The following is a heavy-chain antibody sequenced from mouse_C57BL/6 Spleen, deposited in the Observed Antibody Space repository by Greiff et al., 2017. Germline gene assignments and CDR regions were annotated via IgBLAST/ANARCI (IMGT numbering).Heavy chain of an antibody. CDR1: GYTFTDYN. J-gene: IGHJ4*01. D-gene: IGHD4-1*01. V-gene: IGHV1-22*01. CDR3: ATANWDCAMYY. CDR2: INPNNGGT. Sequence: VQLQQSGPELVKPGASVKMSCKATGYTFTDYNMHWVKQSHGKSLEWIGYINPNNGGTSYNQKFKGKATLTVNKSSSTAYMESRSLTSEDSAVYYCATANWDCAMYYWGQGTSVTVSS.